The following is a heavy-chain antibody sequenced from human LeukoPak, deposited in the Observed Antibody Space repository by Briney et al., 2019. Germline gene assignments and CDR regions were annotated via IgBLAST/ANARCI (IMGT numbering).Heavy chain of an antibody. J-gene: IGHJ3*02. Sequence: GGSLRLSCAASGFTFSSYGMHWVRQAPGKGLEWVAVISDDGSDKYYADSVKGRFTISRDNSKNTLYLQMNSLRAEDTAVYYCARDRSDILTGYNDAFDIWGQGTMVTVSS. CDR3: ARDRSDILTGYNDAFDI. CDR1: GFTFSSYG. CDR2: ISDDGSDK. V-gene: IGHV3-30*03. D-gene: IGHD3-9*01.